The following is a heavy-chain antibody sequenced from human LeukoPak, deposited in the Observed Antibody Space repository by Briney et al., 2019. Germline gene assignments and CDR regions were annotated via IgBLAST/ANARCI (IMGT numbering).Heavy chain of an antibody. J-gene: IGHJ4*02. CDR1: GFTFSSYA. Sequence: GGSLRLSCAASGFTFSSYAMHWVLQAPGKGLECVAVISYDGSNKYYADSVKGRFTISRDNSKNTLYLQMNSLRAEDTAVYYCARDNYDSSCYYLPFDYWGQGTLVTVSS. CDR3: ARDNYDSSCYYLPFDY. D-gene: IGHD3-22*01. V-gene: IGHV3-30*04. CDR2: ISYDGSNK.